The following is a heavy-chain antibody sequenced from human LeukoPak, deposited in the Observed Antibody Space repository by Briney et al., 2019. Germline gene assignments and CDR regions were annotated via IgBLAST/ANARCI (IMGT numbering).Heavy chain of an antibody. Sequence: SETLSLTCTVSGGSISSYYWSWIRQPPGKGLEWIGYIYFSGSTNYNPSLKSRVTISVDTSKNQFSLRLSSVTAADTAVYYCARSYGAQGACDDWGQGALVTVSS. CDR3: ARSYGAQGACDD. CDR2: IYFSGST. CDR1: GGSISSYY. J-gene: IGHJ4*02. V-gene: IGHV4-59*01. D-gene: IGHD4-17*01.